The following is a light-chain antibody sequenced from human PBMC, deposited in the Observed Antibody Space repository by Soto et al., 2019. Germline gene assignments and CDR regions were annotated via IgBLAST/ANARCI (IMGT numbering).Light chain of an antibody. CDR2: EGS. J-gene: IGLJ3*02. Sequence: QSALTQPASVSGSPGQSITISCTGTSSDVGSYNLVSWYQQHPGKAPKLMIYEGSKRPSGVSNHFSGSKSGNTASLTISGLQAEDEADYYCSSYAGSSTLFGGGTKLTVL. CDR3: SSYAGSSTL. CDR1: SSDVGSYNL. V-gene: IGLV2-23*01.